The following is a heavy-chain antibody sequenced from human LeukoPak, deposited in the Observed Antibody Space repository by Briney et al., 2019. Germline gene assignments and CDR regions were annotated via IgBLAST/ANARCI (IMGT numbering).Heavy chain of an antibody. CDR2: INHNGKT. CDR3: ARDSDSVYPPPKFDP. V-gene: IGHV1-18*01. J-gene: IGHJ5*02. Sequence: ASVKVSCKASGYTFTRSGISWLRQAPGQGLEWMGWINHNGKTNIAQKFQGRVTMTTDTSTTTAFMEVGSLRSDDTAVYYCARDSDSVYPPPKFDPWGQGTLVTVSS. D-gene: IGHD5/OR15-5a*01. CDR1: GYTFTRSG.